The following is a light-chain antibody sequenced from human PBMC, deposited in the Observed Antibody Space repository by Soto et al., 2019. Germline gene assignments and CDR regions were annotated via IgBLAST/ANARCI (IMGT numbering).Light chain of an antibody. Sequence: DVVMTQSPLSLPVTLGQPASISCRSSQSLVHGSGNTYLNWFQQRPGQSPRRLIYKVSDRDSGVPDRFTGSGSGTDFTLKISRVEAEDVGVYYCMQALQTRGLTFGGGTKVEIK. J-gene: IGKJ4*01. CDR2: KVS. CDR3: MQALQTRGLT. CDR1: QSLVHGSGNTY. V-gene: IGKV2-30*02.